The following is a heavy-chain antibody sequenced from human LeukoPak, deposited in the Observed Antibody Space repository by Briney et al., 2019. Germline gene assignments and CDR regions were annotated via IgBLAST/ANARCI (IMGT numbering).Heavy chain of an antibody. Sequence: GASVKVSCKTSGYAFINYNINWVRQAPGQGLEWMGWISTYNGNTNYAQKLQGRVTTTTDTSTSTAYMELRSLRSDDTAMYYCARAEDGPGSSDYWGQGTLVTVSS. D-gene: IGHD3-10*01. CDR1: GYAFINYN. J-gene: IGHJ4*02. CDR2: ISTYNGNT. CDR3: ARAEDGPGSSDY. V-gene: IGHV1-18*01.